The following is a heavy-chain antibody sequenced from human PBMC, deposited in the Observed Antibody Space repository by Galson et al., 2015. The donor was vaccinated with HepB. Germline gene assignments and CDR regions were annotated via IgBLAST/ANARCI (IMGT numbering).Heavy chain of an antibody. D-gene: IGHD1-1*01. CDR1: GFTFTNYA. Sequence: SLRLSCAASGFTFTNYAMSWVRQAPGKGLEWVSGISGSGGATYYADAVKGRFTISRDNAENSLYLQMNSLRAEDTAIYYCARVGPGSSRDYWGQGTLVTVSS. V-gene: IGHV3-23*01. CDR2: ISGSGGAT. CDR3: ARVGPGSSRDY. J-gene: IGHJ4*02.